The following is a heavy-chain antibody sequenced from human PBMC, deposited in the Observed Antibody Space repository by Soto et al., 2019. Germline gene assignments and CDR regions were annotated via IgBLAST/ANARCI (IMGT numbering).Heavy chain of an antibody. CDR3: AREGEARQLYYYYGMDV. V-gene: IGHV1-18*04. CDR2: ISAYNGNT. CDR1: GYTFTSYG. J-gene: IGHJ6*02. Sequence: ASVKVSCKASGYTFTSYGISWVRQAPGQRLEWMGWISAYNGNTNYAQKLQGRVTMTTDTSTSTAYMELRSLRSDDTAVYYCAREGEARQLYYYYGMDVWGQGTTVTVSS. D-gene: IGHD6-13*01.